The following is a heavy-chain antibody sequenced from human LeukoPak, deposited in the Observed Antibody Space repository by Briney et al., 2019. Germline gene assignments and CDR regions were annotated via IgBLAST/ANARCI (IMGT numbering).Heavy chain of an antibody. CDR1: GGTFSSYA. CDR2: IIPIFDTA. D-gene: IGHD5-18*01. CDR3: ARGGNVDTAMVYFDY. J-gene: IGHJ4*02. V-gene: IGHV1-69*05. Sequence: ASVKVSCKASGGTFSSYAISWVRQAPGQGLEWMGGIIPIFDTANYAQKFQGRVTITTDESTSTAYMELSSLRSEDTAVYYCARGGNVDTAMVYFDYWGQGTLVTVSS.